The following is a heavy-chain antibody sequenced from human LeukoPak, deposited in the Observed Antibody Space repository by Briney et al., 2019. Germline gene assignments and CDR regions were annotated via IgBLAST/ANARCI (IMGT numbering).Heavy chain of an antibody. CDR1: GYSFTSYW. CDR3: ARTPKGYCSGGSCYSWDDAFDI. J-gene: IGHJ3*02. V-gene: IGHV5-51*01. Sequence: GESLKISCKGSGYSFTSYWIGWVRQMPGKGLEWMGIIYPGDSDTKYSPSFQGQVTISADKSISTAYLQWSSLKASDTAMYYCARTPKGYCSGGSCYSWDDAFDIWGQGTMVTVSS. CDR2: IYPGDSDT. D-gene: IGHD2-15*01.